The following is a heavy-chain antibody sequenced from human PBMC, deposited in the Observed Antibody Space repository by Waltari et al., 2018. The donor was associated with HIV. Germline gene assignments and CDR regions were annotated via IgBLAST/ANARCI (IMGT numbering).Heavy chain of an antibody. CDR1: GFTFSSYG. CDR2: ISYDGSNK. D-gene: IGHD3-16*01. J-gene: IGHJ6*02. Sequence: QVQLVESGGGVVQPGRSLRLSCAASGFTFSSYGMHWVRQAPGKGLEWVAVISYDGSNKYYADSVKGRFTISRDNSKNTLYLQMNSLRAEDTAVYYCAKDGGVSTPDSYYYYYYGMDVWGQGTTVTVSS. V-gene: IGHV3-30*18. CDR3: AKDGGVSTPDSYYYYYYGMDV.